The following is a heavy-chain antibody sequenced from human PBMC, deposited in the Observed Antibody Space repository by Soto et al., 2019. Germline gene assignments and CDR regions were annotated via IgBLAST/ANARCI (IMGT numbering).Heavy chain of an antibody. Sequence: LRLSCAASGFTFSSYEMNWVRQAPGKGLEWVSYISSSGSTIYYADSVKGRFTISRDNAKNSPYLQMNSLRAEDTAVYYCARGARPYDGYNFVDYWGQGTLVTVSS. CDR3: ARGARPYDGYNFVDY. V-gene: IGHV3-48*03. CDR2: ISSSGSTI. D-gene: IGHD5-12*01. CDR1: GFTFSSYE. J-gene: IGHJ4*02.